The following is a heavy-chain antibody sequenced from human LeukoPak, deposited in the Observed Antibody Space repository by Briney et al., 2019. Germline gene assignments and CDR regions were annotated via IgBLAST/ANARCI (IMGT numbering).Heavy chain of an antibody. V-gene: IGHV4-39*01. D-gene: IGHD2-15*01. CDR2: MFYRGST. J-gene: IGHJ4*02. Sequence: PSETLSLTCAVSGVSISTSTHYWAWIRQPPGKGLEWIGSMFYRGSTYYNASLKSRATLSVDTSTNQFSLKLSSVTASDTAVYYCVRQGGWGGAASLIDFWGQGTLVAVSS. CDR1: GVSISTSTHY. CDR3: VRQGGWGGAASLIDF.